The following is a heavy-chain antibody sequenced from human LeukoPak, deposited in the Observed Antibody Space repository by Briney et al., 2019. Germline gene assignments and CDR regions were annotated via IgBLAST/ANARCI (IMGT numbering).Heavy chain of an antibody. V-gene: IGHV4-34*01. Sequence: PSETLSLTCAVYGGPFSGYYWSWIRQPPGKGLEWIGEINHSGSTNYNPSLKSRVTISVDTSKKQFSLKLSSVTAADTAVYYCARRTRDRAGSCYRCFDYWGQGTLVTVSS. CDR2: INHSGST. D-gene: IGHD2-15*01. CDR3: ARRTRDRAGSCYRCFDY. J-gene: IGHJ4*02. CDR1: GGPFSGYY.